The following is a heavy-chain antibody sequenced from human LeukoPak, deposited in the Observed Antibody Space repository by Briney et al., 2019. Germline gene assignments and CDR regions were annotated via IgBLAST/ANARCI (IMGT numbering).Heavy chain of an antibody. Sequence: PGGSLRLSCAASGFTFSSYAMSWVRQAPGKGLEWVSAIGGSGGSTYYADSVKGRFTISRDNSKNTLYLQMNSLRAEDTAVYYCAKGDSGYIRGFDYWGQGTLVTVSS. CDR2: IGGSGGST. D-gene: IGHD5-18*01. CDR1: GFTFSSYA. V-gene: IGHV3-23*01. J-gene: IGHJ4*02. CDR3: AKGDSGYIRGFDY.